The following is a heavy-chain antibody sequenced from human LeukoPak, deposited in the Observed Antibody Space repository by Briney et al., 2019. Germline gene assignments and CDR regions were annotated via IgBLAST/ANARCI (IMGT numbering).Heavy chain of an antibody. Sequence: PGGSLRLSCAASGFTFSSYSMNWVRQAPGKGLEWVSSISSSSSYIYYAGSVEGRFTISRDNAKNSLYLQMNSLRAEDTAVYYCARDSSGWYWASGYYYYYYMDVWGKGTTVTVSS. CDR1: GFTFSSYS. J-gene: IGHJ6*03. V-gene: IGHV3-21*01. CDR2: ISSSSSYI. CDR3: ARDSSGWYWASGYYYYYYMDV. D-gene: IGHD6-19*01.